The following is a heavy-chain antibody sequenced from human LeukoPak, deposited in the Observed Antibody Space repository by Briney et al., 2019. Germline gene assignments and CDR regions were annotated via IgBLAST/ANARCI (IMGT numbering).Heavy chain of an antibody. Sequence: GGSLRLSCVASGFTFSSYSMNWVRQAPGKGLEWVSSISSSSSYIYYADSVKGRFTISRDNAKNSLYLQMNSLRAEDTAVYYCAREGGGPYYYYMDVWGKGTTVTVSS. J-gene: IGHJ6*03. D-gene: IGHD3-16*01. CDR1: GFTFSSYS. CDR3: AREGGGPYYYYMDV. V-gene: IGHV3-21*01. CDR2: ISSSSSYI.